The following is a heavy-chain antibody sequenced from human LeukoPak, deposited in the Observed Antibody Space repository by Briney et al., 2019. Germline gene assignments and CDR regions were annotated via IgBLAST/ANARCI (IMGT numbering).Heavy chain of an antibody. CDR1: GFTFSSYN. V-gene: IGHV3-21*01. CDR3: ARSNYDTSGYVY. CDR2: ISAYSTYI. D-gene: IGHD3-22*01. Sequence: PGGSLRLSCAASGFTFSSYNMQWVRQAPGKGLDWVSSISAYSTYIYYADSVKGRFTISRDNAKKSLYLQMNNPRAEDTAVYYCARSNYDTSGYVYWGQGTLVTVSS. J-gene: IGHJ4*02.